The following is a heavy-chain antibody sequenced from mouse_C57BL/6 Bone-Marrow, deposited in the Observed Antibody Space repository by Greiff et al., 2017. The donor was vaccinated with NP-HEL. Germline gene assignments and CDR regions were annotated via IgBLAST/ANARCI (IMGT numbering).Heavy chain of an antibody. J-gene: IGHJ2*01. Sequence: QVQLQQPGAELVRPGSSVKLSCKASGYTFTSYWMDWVKQRPGQGLEWIGNIYPSDSETHYNQKFKDKATLTVDKSSSTAYMQLSSLTSEDSAVYYCARSRVWTMVTTGGYYFDYWGQGTTLTVSS. V-gene: IGHV1-61*01. CDR3: ARSRVWTMVTTGGYYFDY. CDR2: IYPSDSET. CDR1: GYTFTSYW. D-gene: IGHD2-2*01.